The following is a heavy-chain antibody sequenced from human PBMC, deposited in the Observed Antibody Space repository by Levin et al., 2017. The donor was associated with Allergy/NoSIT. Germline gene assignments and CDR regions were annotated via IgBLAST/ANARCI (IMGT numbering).Heavy chain of an antibody. CDR1: GFTFSSYA. CDR2: ISGSGGST. J-gene: IGHJ5*02. D-gene: IGHD6-19*01. CDR3: AKGVGAVAVPKGARYNWFDP. Sequence: GESLKISCAASGFTFSSYAMSWVRQAPGKGLEWVSAISGSGGSTYYADSVKGRFTISRDNSKNTLYLQMNSLRAEDTAVYYCAKGVGAVAVPKGARYNWFDPWGQGTLVTVSS. V-gene: IGHV3-23*01.